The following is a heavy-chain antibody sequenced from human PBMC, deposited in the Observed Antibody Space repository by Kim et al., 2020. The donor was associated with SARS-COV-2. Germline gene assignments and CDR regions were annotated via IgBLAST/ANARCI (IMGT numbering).Heavy chain of an antibody. CDR3: ARGRDSSGLLFDY. V-gene: IGHV4-59*01. D-gene: IGHD3-22*01. CDR1: GGSISSYY. J-gene: IGHJ4*02. CDR2: IYYSGST. Sequence: SETLSLTCTVSGGSISSYYWSWIRQPPGKGLEWIGYIYYSGSTNYNPSLKSRVTISVDTSKNQFSLKLSSVTAADTAVYYCARGRDSSGLLFDYWGQGTLVTVSS.